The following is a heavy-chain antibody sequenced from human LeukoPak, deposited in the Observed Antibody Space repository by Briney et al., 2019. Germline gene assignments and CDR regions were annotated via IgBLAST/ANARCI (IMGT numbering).Heavy chain of an antibody. J-gene: IGHJ4*02. V-gene: IGHV3-30-3*01. Sequence: GSLRLSCAASGFTFSSYAMHWVRQAPGKGLEWVAVISYDGSNKYYADSVKGRFTISRDNSKNTLYLQMNSLRAEDTAVYYCARDSQTRFDYWGQGTLVTVSS. D-gene: IGHD4-11*01. CDR3: ARDSQTRFDY. CDR1: GFTFSSYA. CDR2: ISYDGSNK.